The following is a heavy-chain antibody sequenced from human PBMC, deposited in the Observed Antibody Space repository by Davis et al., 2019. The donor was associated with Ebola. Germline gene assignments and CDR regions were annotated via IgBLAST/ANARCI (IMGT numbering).Heavy chain of an antibody. Sequence: ASVKVSCKASGYTFTSYAMHWVRQAPGQRLEWMGWINAGNGNTKYSQKFQGRVTITRDTSASTAYMELSSLRSEDTAVYYCARDEGYYYDSTRWFDPWGQGTLVTVSS. V-gene: IGHV1-3*01. CDR3: ARDEGYYYDSTRWFDP. CDR1: GYTFTSYA. J-gene: IGHJ5*02. D-gene: IGHD3-22*01. CDR2: INAGNGNT.